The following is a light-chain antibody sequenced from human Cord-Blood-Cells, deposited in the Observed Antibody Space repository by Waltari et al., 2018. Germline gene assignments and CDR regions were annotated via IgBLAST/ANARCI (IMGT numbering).Light chain of an antibody. CDR2: AAS. J-gene: IGKJ3*01. CDR1: QSISSY. V-gene: IGKV1-39*01. CDR3: QQSYSTPFT. Sequence: DIQMTQSPSSLSASVGDRVTITCRASQSISSYLNWYQQKPGKAPKLLIYAASSLQSGVPSRFSDSGSGTDFTLTISSLQPEDFATYYCQQSYSTPFTCGPGTKVDIK.